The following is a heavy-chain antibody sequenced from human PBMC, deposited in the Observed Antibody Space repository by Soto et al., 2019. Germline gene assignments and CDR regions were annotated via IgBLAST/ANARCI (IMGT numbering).Heavy chain of an antibody. V-gene: IGHV3-48*02. D-gene: IGHD3-22*01. CDR3: ARELLYYYDSTASYFDY. Sequence: GGSLRLSCAASGFTFSSYSMNWVRQAPGKGLEWVSYISSSSSTIYYADSVKGRFTISRDNAKNSLYLQMNSLRDEDTAVYYCARELLYYYDSTASYFDYWGQGTLVTVSS. J-gene: IGHJ4*02. CDR1: GFTFSSYS. CDR2: ISSSSSTI.